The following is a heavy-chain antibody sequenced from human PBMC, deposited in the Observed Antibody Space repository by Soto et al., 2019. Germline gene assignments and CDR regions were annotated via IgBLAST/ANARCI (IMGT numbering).Heavy chain of an antibody. J-gene: IGHJ4*02. Sequence: PGGSLRLSCAASGFTFSLFAMSWVRRAPGKGLEWVSGISGSAGTTYYTDSLKGRFTISRDNSKNTLYLQMNSLRAEDTAVYYCANWGKSGSDYWGQGTLVTVSS. CDR1: GFTFSLFA. CDR2: ISGSAGTT. D-gene: IGHD3-16*01. CDR3: ANWGKSGSDY. V-gene: IGHV3-23*01.